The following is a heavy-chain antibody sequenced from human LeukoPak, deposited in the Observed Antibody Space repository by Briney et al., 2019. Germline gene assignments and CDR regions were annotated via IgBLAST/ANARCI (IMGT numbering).Heavy chain of an antibody. J-gene: IGHJ4*02. Sequence: SETLSLTCTVSGGSISSSSYYWGWIRQPPWKGLEWIGSIYYSGSTYYNPSLKSRVTISVDTSKNQFSLKLSSVTAADTAVYYCARKYYDFWSGYYGPFDYWGQGTLVTVSS. CDR2: IYYSGST. CDR3: ARKYYDFWSGYYGPFDY. D-gene: IGHD3-3*01. V-gene: IGHV4-39*01. CDR1: GGSISSSSYY.